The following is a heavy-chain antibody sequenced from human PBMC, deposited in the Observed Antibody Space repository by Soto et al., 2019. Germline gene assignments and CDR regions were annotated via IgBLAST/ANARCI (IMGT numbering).Heavy chain of an antibody. CDR2: MYSGGET. Sequence: EVQLVESGGGLVQTGGSLRLSCVASGFTVSNNYMTWVRQAPGKGLEWVSNMYSGGETFYTDSVKCRFTISRDSSTNTLYLQMDNVRAEDTAVYYCARDPGVNWAWGKGTTVTVSS. CDR1: GFTVSNNY. V-gene: IGHV3-66*01. CDR3: ARDPGVNWA. J-gene: IGHJ6*04. D-gene: IGHD2-8*01.